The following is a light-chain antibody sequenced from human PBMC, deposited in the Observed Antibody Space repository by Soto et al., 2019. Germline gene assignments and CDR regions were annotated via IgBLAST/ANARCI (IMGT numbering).Light chain of an antibody. CDR1: SSNNGKNY. Sequence: QSVLTQPPSVSAAPGQKVTISCSGSSSNNGKNYVSWYQQLPGTAPKLLIYDNNKRPSGIPDRFSGSKSGTSATLGITGLQTGDEADYYCGTWDSSLSAVVFGGGTKLTVL. V-gene: IGLV1-51*01. CDR3: GTWDSSLSAVV. J-gene: IGLJ2*01. CDR2: DNN.